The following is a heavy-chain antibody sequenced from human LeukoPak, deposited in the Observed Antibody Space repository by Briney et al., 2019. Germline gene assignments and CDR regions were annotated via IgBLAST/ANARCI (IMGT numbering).Heavy chain of an antibody. D-gene: IGHD4-17*01. CDR2: ISAYNGNT. J-gene: IGHJ4*02. Sequence: ASVKVSCKASGYTFTSYGISWVRQAPGQGLEWMGWISAYNGNTNYAQKPQGRVTMTTDTSTSTAYMELRSLRSDDTAVYYCARDYPPMGYGDYGVVYFDYWGQGTLVTVSS. CDR3: ARDYPPMGYGDYGVVYFDY. CDR1: GYTFTSYG. V-gene: IGHV1-18*01.